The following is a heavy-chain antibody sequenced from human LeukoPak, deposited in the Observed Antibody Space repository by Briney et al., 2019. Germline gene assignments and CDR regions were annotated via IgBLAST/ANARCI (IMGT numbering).Heavy chain of an antibody. Sequence: ASVKVSCKASGYTFTGYYMHWVRQAPGQGLERMGWINPNSGSTNYAQKFQGRVTMTRDTSISTAYMELSRLRSDDTAVYYCASSDVLRYFDWSDNWFDPWGQGTLVTVSS. D-gene: IGHD3-9*01. CDR1: GYTFTGYY. V-gene: IGHV1-2*02. J-gene: IGHJ5*02. CDR3: ASSDVLRYFDWSDNWFDP. CDR2: INPNSGST.